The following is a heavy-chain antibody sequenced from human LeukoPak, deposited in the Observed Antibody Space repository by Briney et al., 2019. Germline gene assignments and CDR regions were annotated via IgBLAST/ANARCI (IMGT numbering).Heavy chain of an antibody. J-gene: IGHJ4*02. CDR2: VFQDGNT. Sequence: PSETLSLTCAASSGNSWDWIRQPPGKGLEWIGSVFQDGNTYYNPSLKSRVIISLDTSKKQFSLKLISVTAADTAMYYCARRYCNSGICYFYDYWGQGTLVTVSP. V-gene: IGHV4-38-2*01. D-gene: IGHD2-8*01. CDR1: SGNS. CDR3: ARRYCNSGICYFYDY.